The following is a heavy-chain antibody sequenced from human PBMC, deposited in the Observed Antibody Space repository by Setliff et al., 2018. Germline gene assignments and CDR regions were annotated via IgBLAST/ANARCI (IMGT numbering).Heavy chain of an antibody. Sequence: TSETLSLTCTVSGGSISSSSYYWGWIRQPPGKGLEWIGSIYYSGSTNYNPSLKSRVTISVDTSKNQFSLKLSSVTAADTAVYYCARGGYSYGLGGFPLDYWGQGTLVTVSS. CDR3: ARGGYSYGLGGFPLDY. CDR2: IYYSGST. CDR1: GGSISSSSYY. D-gene: IGHD5-18*01. V-gene: IGHV4-39*07. J-gene: IGHJ4*02.